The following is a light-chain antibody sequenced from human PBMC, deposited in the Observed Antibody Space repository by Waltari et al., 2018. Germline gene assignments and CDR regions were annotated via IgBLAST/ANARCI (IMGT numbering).Light chain of an antibody. CDR3: LLYFGGSYV. CDR2: NTT. CDR1: TGAVASDYS. Sequence: QTVVTQEPSLTVSPGGTVTLTWASSTGAVASDYSPNWFQQKPGQEPRAPIYNTTSKYSCPPARFSGSLRGGKAALTLSGVQPEDEAEYYCLLYFGGSYVFGGGTKVTVL. V-gene: IGLV7-43*01. J-gene: IGLJ1*01.